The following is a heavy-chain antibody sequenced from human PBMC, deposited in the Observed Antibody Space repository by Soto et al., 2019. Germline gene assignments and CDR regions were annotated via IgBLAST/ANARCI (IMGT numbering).Heavy chain of an antibody. V-gene: IGHV3-64*01. CDR2: ISSNGGST. Sequence: EVQLVESGGGLVQPGGSLRLSCAASGFTFSSYAMHWVRQAPGKGLEYVSAISSNGGSTYYANSVKGKFTISRDNSQNTLYLQMGTLRAEDMAVYYCAMAGLGDCSSTRCLHHYYYSYYMDVWVKGTTVTVSS. CDR3: AMAGLGDCSSTRCLHHYYYSYYMDV. D-gene: IGHD2-2*01. CDR1: GFTFSSYA. J-gene: IGHJ6*03.